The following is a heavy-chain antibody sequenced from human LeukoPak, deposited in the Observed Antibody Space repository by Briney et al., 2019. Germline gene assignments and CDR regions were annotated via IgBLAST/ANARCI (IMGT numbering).Heavy chain of an antibody. Sequence: GASVKVSCKASGGTFSSYAISWVRQAPGQGLEWMGGIIPIFGTANYAQKFQGRVTITADESTSTAYMELSSLRSEDTAVYYCARDLAEPYYYDSSGYYVAAFDIWGQGTMVTVSS. CDR1: GGTFSSYA. J-gene: IGHJ3*02. CDR3: ARDLAEPYYYDSSGYYVAAFDI. V-gene: IGHV1-69*13. CDR2: IIPIFGTA. D-gene: IGHD3-22*01.